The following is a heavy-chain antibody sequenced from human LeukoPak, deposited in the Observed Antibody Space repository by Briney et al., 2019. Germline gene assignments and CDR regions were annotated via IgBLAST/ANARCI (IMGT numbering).Heavy chain of an antibody. CDR3: ARETSSVAYPRPMDY. CDR1: GFTFSSHW. J-gene: IGHJ4*02. V-gene: IGHV3-7*01. Sequence: GGSLRLSCTGSGFTFSSHWMSWVRQAPGRGLEWVANIKEDGSETYYLDSVKGRFTISRDNAKNSLYLQMNSLRAEDTAVYYCARETSSVAYPRPMDYWGQGTLVTVSS. CDR2: IKEDGSET. D-gene: IGHD2-2*01.